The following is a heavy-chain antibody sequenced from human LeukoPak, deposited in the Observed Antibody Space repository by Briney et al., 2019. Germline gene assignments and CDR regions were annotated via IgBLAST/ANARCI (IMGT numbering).Heavy chain of an antibody. CDR3: ARLRKRFGSGSHFYIWFDP. CDR2: IYYSGST. V-gene: IGHV4-39*07. CDR1: GGSISSSSYY. Sequence: PSETLSLTCTVSGGSISSSSYYWGWIRHPPGKGLEWIGSIYYSGSTYYNPSLKSRVTISVDTSKNQFSLKLSSVTAADTAVYYCARLRKRFGSGSHFYIWFDPWGQGTLVTVSS. J-gene: IGHJ5*02. D-gene: IGHD3-10*01.